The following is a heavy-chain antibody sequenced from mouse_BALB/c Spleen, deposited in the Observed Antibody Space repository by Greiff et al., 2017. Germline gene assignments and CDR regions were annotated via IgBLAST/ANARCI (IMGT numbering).Heavy chain of an antibody. V-gene: IGHV1S29*02. CDR1: GYTFTDYN. Sequence: VQLQQSGPELVKPGASVKISCKASGYTFTDYNMHWVKQSHGKSLEWIGYIYPYNGGTGYNQKFKSKATLTVDNSSSTAYMELRSLTSEDSAVYYCARDLLRVFDYWGQGTTLTVSS. J-gene: IGHJ2*01. CDR2: IYPYNGGT. CDR3: ARDLLRVFDY. D-gene: IGHD1-1*01.